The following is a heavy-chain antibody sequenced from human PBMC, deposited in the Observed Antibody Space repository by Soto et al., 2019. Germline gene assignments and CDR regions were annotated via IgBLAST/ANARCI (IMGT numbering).Heavy chain of an antibody. CDR2: IYYSGST. D-gene: IGHD3-3*01. J-gene: IGHJ4*02. V-gene: IGHV4-30-4*01. CDR3: ARAYDFWSGYYAY. CDR1: GGSISSGDYY. Sequence: SETLSLTCTVSGGSISSGDYYWSWIRQPPGKGLEWIGYIYYSGSTYYNPSLKSRVTISVDTSKNQFSLKLSSVTAADAAVYYCARAYDFWSGYYAYWGQGTLVTV.